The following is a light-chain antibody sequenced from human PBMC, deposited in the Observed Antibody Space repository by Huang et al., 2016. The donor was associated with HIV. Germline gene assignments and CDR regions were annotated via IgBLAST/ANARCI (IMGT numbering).Light chain of an antibody. J-gene: IGKJ3*01. Sequence: EIVMTQSPLSLPVTPGEPASISCRSSQSLLHRNGYNYLDWYLQKPGQSTQILIYLGSNRASGVPDRFSGRGSGTDFTLKISRVEAEDVGIYYCMQALQTPVFGPGTRVDIK. CDR3: MQALQTPV. CDR1: QSLLHRNGYNY. V-gene: IGKV2-28*01. CDR2: LGS.